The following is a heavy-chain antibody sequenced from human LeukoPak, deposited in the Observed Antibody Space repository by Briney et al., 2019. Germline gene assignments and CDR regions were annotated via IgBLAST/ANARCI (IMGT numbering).Heavy chain of an antibody. J-gene: IGHJ4*02. CDR2: IYYSGST. CDR3: AIEWQYQFDY. Sequence: SETLSLTCTVSGGSISSYYWSWIRQPPGKGLEWIGYIYYSGSTNYNPSLKSRVTISVDTSKNQFSLKLSSVTAADTAVYYCAIEWQYQFDYWGQGSLVTVSS. D-gene: IGHD4-11*01. V-gene: IGHV4-59*12. CDR1: GGSISSYY.